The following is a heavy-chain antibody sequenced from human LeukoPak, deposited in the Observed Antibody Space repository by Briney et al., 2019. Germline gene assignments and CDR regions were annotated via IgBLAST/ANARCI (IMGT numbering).Heavy chain of an antibody. CDR2: INPNSGGT. CDR3: ARDSYYYDSSGYNDY. J-gene: IGHJ4*02. Sequence: ASVKVSCKASGYTFTGYYMRWVRQAPGQGLEWMGWINPNSGGTNYAQKFQGRVTMTRDTSLSTAYMELSRLRSDDTAVYYCARDSYYYDSSGYNDYWGQGTLVTVSS. V-gene: IGHV1-2*02. D-gene: IGHD3-22*01. CDR1: GYTFTGYY.